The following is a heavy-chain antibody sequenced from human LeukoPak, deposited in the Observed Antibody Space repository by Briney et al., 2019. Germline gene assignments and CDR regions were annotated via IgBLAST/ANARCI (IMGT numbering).Heavy chain of an antibody. CDR3: ARGGSGYDFYFDY. V-gene: IGHV1-69*05. CDR2: IIPIFGTA. D-gene: IGHD5-12*01. Sequence: AASVKVSCKASGGTFSSYAISWVRQAPGQGLEWMGGIIPIFGTANYAQKFQGRVTITTDESTSTAYMELSSPRSEDTAVYYCARGGSGYDFYFDYWGQGTLVTVSS. CDR1: GGTFSSYA. J-gene: IGHJ4*02.